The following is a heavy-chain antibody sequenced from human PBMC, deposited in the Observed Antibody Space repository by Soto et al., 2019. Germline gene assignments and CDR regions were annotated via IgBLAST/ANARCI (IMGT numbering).Heavy chain of an antibody. D-gene: IGHD1-26*01. CDR3: ARQSGNKPLVDFDY. CDR1: GFTFSSYG. V-gene: IGHV3-33*08. J-gene: IGHJ4*02. Sequence: GGSLRLSCAASGFTFSSYGMHWVRQAPGKGLEWVAVIWYDGSNKYYADSVKGRFTISRDNSKNTLYLQMNSLRAEDTAVYYCARQSGNKPLVDFDYWGQGTLVTVSS. CDR2: IWYDGSNK.